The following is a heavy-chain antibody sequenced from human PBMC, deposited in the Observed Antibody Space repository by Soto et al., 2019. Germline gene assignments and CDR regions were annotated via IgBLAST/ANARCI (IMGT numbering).Heavy chain of an antibody. CDR2: INVYNGNT. V-gene: IGHV1-18*01. Sequence: QVQLVQSGAEVKKPGASVKVSCKASGYTFTSYGISWVRQAPGQGLEWMGWINVYNGNTNYAQKLQGRVNMTTDTSTSTAYMDLRSLRSEDTAVYFCARDTSRGEYDYWGQGTLVTVYS. D-gene: IGHD3-10*01. J-gene: IGHJ4*02. CDR3: ARDTSRGEYDY. CDR1: GYTFTSYG.